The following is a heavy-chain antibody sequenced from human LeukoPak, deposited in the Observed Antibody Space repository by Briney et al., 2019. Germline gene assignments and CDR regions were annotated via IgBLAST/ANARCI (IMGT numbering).Heavy chain of an antibody. Sequence: GGSLRLSCAASGFTFDDYTMHWVRQAPRKGLEWVSLISWDGGSTYYADSVKGRFTISRDNSKNSLYLQMNSLRTEDTALYYCAKALDIVVVPAPLDVWGKGTTVTVSS. J-gene: IGHJ6*04. V-gene: IGHV3-43*01. CDR1: GFTFDDYT. CDR2: ISWDGGST. CDR3: AKALDIVVVPAPLDV. D-gene: IGHD2-2*03.